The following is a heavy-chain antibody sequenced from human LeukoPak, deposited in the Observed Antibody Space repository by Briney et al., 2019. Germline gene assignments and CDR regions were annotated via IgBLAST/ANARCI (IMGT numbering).Heavy chain of an antibody. Sequence: SETLSLTCTVSGGSISSYYWSWIRQPPGKGLQWIGYIYYSGSTSYSPSLKSRVTISVDTSKNQVSLKLSSVTAADTAVYYCARVFDAFDIWGQGTMVTVSS. V-gene: IGHV4-59*01. CDR2: IYYSGST. CDR1: GGSISSYY. CDR3: ARVFDAFDI. J-gene: IGHJ3*02.